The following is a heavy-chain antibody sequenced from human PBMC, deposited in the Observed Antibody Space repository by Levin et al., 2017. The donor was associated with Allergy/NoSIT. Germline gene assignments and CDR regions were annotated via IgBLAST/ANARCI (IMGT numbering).Heavy chain of an antibody. CDR1: GFTFSDYD. CDR3: AKGEAASWYNY. Sequence: GGSLRLSCAASGFTFSDYDMSWVRQAPGKGLEWVSAISKSGGRTYYADSVKGRFSISRDNSKNTLDLQMTSLTVEDTAVYYCAKGEAASWYNYWCQGTLVTVSS. V-gene: IGHV3-23*01. J-gene: IGHJ4*02. CDR2: ISKSGGRT. D-gene: IGHD6-13*01.